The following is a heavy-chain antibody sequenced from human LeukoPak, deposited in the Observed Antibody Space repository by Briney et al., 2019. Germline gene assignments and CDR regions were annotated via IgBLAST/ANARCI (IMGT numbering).Heavy chain of an antibody. CDR1: GGSISSHY. D-gene: IGHD5-12*01. CDR2: ITGSGDST. CDR3: AKDLGGYDYFDY. V-gene: IGHV3-23*01. J-gene: IGHJ4*02. Sequence: ETLSLTCTVSGGSISSHYWSWIRQPPGKGLEWVSTITGSGDSTDYADSVKGRFTISRDNSKNTLYLQMNSLRAEDTAVYYCAKDLGGYDYFDYWGQGTLVTVSS.